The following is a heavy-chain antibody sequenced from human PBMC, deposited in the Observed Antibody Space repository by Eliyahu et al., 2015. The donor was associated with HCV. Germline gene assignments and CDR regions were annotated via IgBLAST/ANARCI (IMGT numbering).Heavy chain of an antibody. J-gene: IGHJ4*02. CDR3: ARGYGDYGHYFDY. Sequence: EEQLVESGGGLVKPGGSLRLSCAASGXTXSSYSMNWVRQXXGKGLEWVSSISSSSSYIYYADSVKGRFTISRDNAKNSLYLQMNSLRAEDTAVYYCARGYGDYGHYFDYWGQGTLVTVSS. CDR2: ISSSSSYI. D-gene: IGHD4-17*01. CDR1: GXTXSSYS. V-gene: IGHV3-21*01.